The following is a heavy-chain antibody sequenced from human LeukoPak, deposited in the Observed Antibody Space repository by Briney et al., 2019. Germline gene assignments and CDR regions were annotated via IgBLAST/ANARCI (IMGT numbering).Heavy chain of an antibody. D-gene: IGHD1-26*01. Sequence: SQTLSLICAISGDSVSSNSAAWNWIRQSPSRGLEWLGRTYYRSKWYSDYAVSVKSRITIKSDTSKNQFSLQLNSVAPEDTAVYYCARDGPGEKSNFDFWGQGTLVTVSS. CDR1: GDSVSSNSAA. CDR3: ARDGPGEKSNFDF. V-gene: IGHV6-1*01. J-gene: IGHJ4*02. CDR2: TYYRSKWYS.